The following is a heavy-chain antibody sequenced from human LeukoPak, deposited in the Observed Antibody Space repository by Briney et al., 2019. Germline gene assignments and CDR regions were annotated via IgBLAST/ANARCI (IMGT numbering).Heavy chain of an antibody. D-gene: IGHD3-10*01. CDR1: GYSISSGYY. J-gene: IGHJ6*04. CDR3: AREDMVRGVIIYYYGMDV. V-gene: IGHV4-38-2*02. CDR2: IYHSGST. Sequence: SGTLSLTCAVSGYSISSGYYWGWIRQPPGKGLEWIGSIYHSGSTYYNPSLKSRVTISVDTSKNQFSLKLSSVTAADTAVYYCAREDMVRGVIIYYYGMDVRGKGTTVTVSS.